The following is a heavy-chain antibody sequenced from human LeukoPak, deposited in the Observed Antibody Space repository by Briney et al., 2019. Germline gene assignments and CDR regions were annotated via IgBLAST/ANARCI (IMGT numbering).Heavy chain of an antibody. Sequence: PGGSLRLSCAASGFTFSNVWMNWVRQAPGKGLEWVANIKQDGSEKYYVDSVKGRFTISRDNAKNSLYLQMSSLRAEDTAVYYCARDRGYSGSYFDNWGQGTLVTVSS. CDR3: ARDRGYSGSYFDN. V-gene: IGHV3-7*04. D-gene: IGHD1-26*01. CDR1: GFTFSNVW. J-gene: IGHJ4*02. CDR2: IKQDGSEK.